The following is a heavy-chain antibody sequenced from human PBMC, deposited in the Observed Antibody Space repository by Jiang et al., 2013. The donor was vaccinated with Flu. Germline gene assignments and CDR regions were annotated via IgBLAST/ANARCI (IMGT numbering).Heavy chain of an antibody. V-gene: IGHV3-66*01. D-gene: IGHD4-17*01. CDR3: ARGYGDRVYYYYGMDV. CDR1: GFTVSSNY. CDR2: IYSGGST. J-gene: IGHJ6*02. Sequence: QLLESGGGLVQPGGSLRLSCAASGFTVSSNYMSWVRQAPGKGLEWVSVIYSGGSTYYADSVKGRFTISRDNSKNTLYLQMNSLRAEDTAVYYCARGYGDRVYYYYGMDVWGQGTTVTVSS.